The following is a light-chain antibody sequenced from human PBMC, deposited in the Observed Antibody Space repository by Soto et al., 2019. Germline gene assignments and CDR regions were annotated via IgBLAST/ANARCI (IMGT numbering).Light chain of an antibody. CDR2: GVS. CDR3: ISYTTSSTLV. CDR1: SSDVGTYNY. V-gene: IGLV2-14*01. J-gene: IGLJ1*01. Sequence: QSALTQPASVSGSPGQSITISCTGTSSDVGTYNYVSWYQLHPDKAPKLMIYGVSNRPSGVSNRFSSSKSDNTASLTISGLQADDEADYYCISYTTSSTLVFGTGTKLTVL.